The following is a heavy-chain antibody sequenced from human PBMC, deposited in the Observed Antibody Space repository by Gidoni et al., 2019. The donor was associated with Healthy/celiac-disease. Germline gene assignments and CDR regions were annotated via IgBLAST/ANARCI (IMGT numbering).Heavy chain of an antibody. J-gene: IGHJ6*02. CDR1: GRSIRSRRYY. D-gene: IGHD3-16*01. CDR3: ASPGGEQGVYYGMDV. V-gene: IGHV4-39*01. CDR2: IYYSGGT. Sequence: QLQLQESGPGLVKPSETRSLPRTVSGRSIRSRRYYWGWIRPPPGKGLEWIGSIYYSGGTYYNPSLKSRVTISVDTSKNQFSLKLSSVTAADTAVYYCASPGGEQGVYYGMDVWGQGTTVTVSS.